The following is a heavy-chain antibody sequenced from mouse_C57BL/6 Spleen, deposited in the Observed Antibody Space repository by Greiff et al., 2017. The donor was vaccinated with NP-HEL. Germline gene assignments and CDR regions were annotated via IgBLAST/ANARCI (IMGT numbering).Heavy chain of an antibody. Sequence: QVQLKESGPELVKPGASVKISCKASGYAFSSSWMNWVKQRPGKGLEWIGRIYPGDGDTYYNGKVKGKATMTAEKSSSTAYMQRRHLTSEDSAVYFCARCRHYGKAMDCWGQGTSVTVSS. CDR2: IYPGDGDT. J-gene: IGHJ4*01. CDR3: ARCRHYGKAMDC. D-gene: IGHD1-1*01. CDR1: GYAFSSSW. V-gene: IGHV1-82*01.